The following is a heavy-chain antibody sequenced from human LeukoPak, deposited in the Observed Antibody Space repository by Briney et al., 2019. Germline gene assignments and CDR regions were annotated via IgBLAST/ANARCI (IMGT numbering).Heavy chain of an antibody. CDR1: GFTFSRYW. V-gene: IGHV3-7*01. CDR3: ARGPHPRDYYDSSGYYWYFDL. CDR2: IKQDGSEK. D-gene: IGHD3-22*01. Sequence: GGSLRLSCAASGFTFSRYWMSWVRQAPGKGLEWLANIKQDGSEKYYVDSVKGRFTISRDNAKNSLYLQMNSLRAEDTAVYYCARGPHPRDYYDSSGYYWYFDLWGRGTLVTVSS. J-gene: IGHJ2*01.